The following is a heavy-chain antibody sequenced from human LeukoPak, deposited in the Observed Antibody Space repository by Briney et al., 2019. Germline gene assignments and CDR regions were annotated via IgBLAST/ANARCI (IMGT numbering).Heavy chain of an antibody. CDR3: ARDSGYCSSTSCYRDWYNWFDP. D-gene: IGHD2-2*01. CDR1: GYSISSGYY. CDR2: IYHSGST. J-gene: IGHJ5*02. V-gene: IGHV4-38-2*02. Sequence: SETLSLTCTVSGYSISSGYYWGWIRQPPGKGLEWIGSIYHSGSTYYNPSLKSRVTISVDTSKNQFSLKLSSVTAADTAVYYCARDSGYCSSTSCYRDWYNWFDPWGQGTLVTVSS.